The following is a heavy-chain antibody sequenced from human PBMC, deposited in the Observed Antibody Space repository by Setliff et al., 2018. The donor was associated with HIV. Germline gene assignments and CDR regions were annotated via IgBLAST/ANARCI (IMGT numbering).Heavy chain of an antibody. CDR1: GGSINSTSYY. CDR3: ARLSAVTTIDY. V-gene: IGHV4-39*01. D-gene: IGHD6-19*01. J-gene: IGHJ4*02. CDR2: IYHTGST. Sequence: SETLSLTCTVSGGSINSTSYYWGWIRQPPGNGLEWIGSIYHTGSTYYKPSLKSRVTISVDTSKNQFSLRLSSVAAGDTAVYYCARLSAVTTIDYWGQGTLVTVSS.